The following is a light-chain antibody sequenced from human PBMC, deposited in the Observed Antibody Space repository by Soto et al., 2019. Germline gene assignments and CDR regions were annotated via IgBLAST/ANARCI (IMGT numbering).Light chain of an antibody. V-gene: IGKV1-5*01. CDR1: EGISIW. Sequence: IHLTQSPSTLSASVVDTVTITCRASEGISIWLAWYQQKLGKAPKLLMYDVSSLESGVSSRFSGSGSGTEFTLIISSLEPDDFAAYYCQQFGDSVRTFGRGTKVDIK. CDR3: QQFGDSVRT. CDR2: DVS. J-gene: IGKJ1*01.